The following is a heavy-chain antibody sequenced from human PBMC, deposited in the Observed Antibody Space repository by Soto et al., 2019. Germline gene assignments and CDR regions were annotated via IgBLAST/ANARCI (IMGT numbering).Heavy chain of an antibody. V-gene: IGHV1-69*13. CDR2: VIPIFGTA. CDR3: ARVWVPLMSANTYYCGMDV. J-gene: IGHJ6*02. Sequence: ASVKVSCKASGGTFSSYAISWVRQAPGQGLEWMGGVIPIFGTANYAQKFQGRVTITADESTSTAYMELSSVRSEDTAVYYCARVWVPLMSANTYYCGMDVWGQGTTVTVSS. CDR1: GGTFSSYA. D-gene: IGHD3-16*01.